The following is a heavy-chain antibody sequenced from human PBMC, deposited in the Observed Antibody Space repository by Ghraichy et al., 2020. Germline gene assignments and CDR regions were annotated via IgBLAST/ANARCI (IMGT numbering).Heavy chain of an antibody. CDR1: GGSFSGYY. V-gene: IGHV4-34*01. J-gene: IGHJ6*02. CDR2: INHSGST. Sequence: SETLSLTCAVYGGSFSGYYWSWIRQPPGKGLEWIGEINHSGSTNYNPSLKSRVTISVDTSKNQFSLKLSSVTAADTAVYYCARGVWGSYWRLTTPPNYYYGMDVWGQGTTVTVSS. CDR3: ARGVWGSYWRLTTPPNYYYGMDV. D-gene: IGHD3-16*01.